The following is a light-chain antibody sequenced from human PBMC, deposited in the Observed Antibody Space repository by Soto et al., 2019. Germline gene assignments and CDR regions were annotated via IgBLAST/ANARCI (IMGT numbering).Light chain of an antibody. CDR3: AAWDDSLNGHI. Sequence: QSALAQPHSASGTPGQRVTISCSGSSSNIGSNSVHWFQQVPGTAPKPRIYSSNQRPSGVPERFSGSKSGTSASLAISGLQSEDEADYYCAAWDDSLNGHIFGTGTKVTVL. CDR1: SSNIGSNS. V-gene: IGLV1-44*01. J-gene: IGLJ1*01. CDR2: SSN.